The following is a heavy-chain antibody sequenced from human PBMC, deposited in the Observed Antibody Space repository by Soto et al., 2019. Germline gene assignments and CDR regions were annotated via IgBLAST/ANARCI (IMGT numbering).Heavy chain of an antibody. CDR2: ISWNGGST. CDR3: AKDTPGGDDTAGYYYGMDV. V-gene: IGHV3-43*01. D-gene: IGHD3-16*01. J-gene: IGHJ6*02. Sequence: GGSLRLSCAASGFTFDDYTMHWVRQAPGKGLEWFSLISWNGGSTYYADSLKGRFTISRDNSKNSLYLQMNSLRTEDTALYYCAKDTPGGDDTAGYYYGMDVWGQGTTVTVSS. CDR1: GFTFDDYT.